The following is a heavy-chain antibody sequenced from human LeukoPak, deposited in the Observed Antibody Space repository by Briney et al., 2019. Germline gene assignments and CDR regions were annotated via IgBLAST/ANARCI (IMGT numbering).Heavy chain of an antibody. V-gene: IGHV3-30*18. D-gene: IGHD6-13*01. CDR2: ISYDGSKK. J-gene: IGHJ4*02. CDR3: AKEEIAALDY. CDR1: GFTFSSYG. Sequence: GGSLRLSCAASGFTFSSYGMHWVRQAPGKGLEWVAVISYDGSKKYYADSVKGRFTISRDNSKNTLYLQMNSLRAEDTAVYYCAKEEIAALDYWGQGTLVTVSS.